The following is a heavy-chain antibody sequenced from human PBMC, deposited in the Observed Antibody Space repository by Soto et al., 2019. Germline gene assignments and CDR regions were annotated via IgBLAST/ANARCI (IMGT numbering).Heavy chain of an antibody. J-gene: IGHJ6*02. V-gene: IGHV1-2*02. CDR1: GYTFTGYY. CDR3: ARDSAREVLRYFDWFSRDPAGYYGMDV. Sequence: ASVKVSCKASGYTFTGYYMHWVRQAPGQGLEWMGWINPNSGGTNYAQKFQGRVTMTRDTSISTAYMELSRLRSDDTAVYYCARDSAREVLRYFDWFSRDPAGYYGMDVWGQGTTVTVSS. D-gene: IGHD3-9*01. CDR2: INPNSGGT.